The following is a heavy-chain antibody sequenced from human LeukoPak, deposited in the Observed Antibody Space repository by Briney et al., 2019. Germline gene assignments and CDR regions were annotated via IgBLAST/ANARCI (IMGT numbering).Heavy chain of an antibody. J-gene: IGHJ4*02. CDR1: GGSITSTNW. CDR3: TRESGPYCPFGY. CDR2: ISLTGRT. Sequence: PSGTLTLTCGVSGGSITSTNWWSWVRQPPGQVLECIGEISLTGRTNYNPSLIGRVIMSLDESRNQLSLHLTSLTAADTAMYYCTRESGPYCPFGYWGQGTLVVVPS. V-gene: IGHV4-4*02. D-gene: IGHD1-26*01.